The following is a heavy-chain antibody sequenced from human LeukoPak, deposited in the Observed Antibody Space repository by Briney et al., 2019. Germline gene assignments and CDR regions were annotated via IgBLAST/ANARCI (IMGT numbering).Heavy chain of an antibody. V-gene: IGHV3-30*02. CDR3: WAQNFDY. Sequence: GGSLRLSCAASGFSFSTYGMHWVRQAPGKGLEWVAFIRYDGSNKYYADSVKGRFTISRDNSKNTLYLQMNSLRAEDTAVYYCWAQNFDYWGQGTLVTVSS. CDR1: GFSFSTYG. CDR2: IRYDGSNK. J-gene: IGHJ4*02.